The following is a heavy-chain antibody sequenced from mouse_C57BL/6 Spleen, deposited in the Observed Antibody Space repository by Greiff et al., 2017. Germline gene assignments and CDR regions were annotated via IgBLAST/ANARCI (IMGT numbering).Heavy chain of an antibody. J-gene: IGHJ2*01. D-gene: IGHD1-1*01. CDR3: ASYYGSRLDD. Sequence: DVQLQESGPELVKPGASVKMSCKASGYTFTDYNMHWVKQSHGKSLEWIGYINPNNGGTSYNQKFKGKATLTVNKSSSTAYMELRSLTSEDSAVYYCASYYGSRLDDWGQGTTLTVSS. CDR2: INPNNGGT. V-gene: IGHV1-22*01. CDR1: GYTFTDYN.